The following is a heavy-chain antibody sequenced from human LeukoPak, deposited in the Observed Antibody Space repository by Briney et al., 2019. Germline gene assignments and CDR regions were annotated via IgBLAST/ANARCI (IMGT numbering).Heavy chain of an antibody. CDR2: ISSSSSYI. V-gene: IGHV3-21*01. J-gene: IGHJ4*02. D-gene: IGHD6-19*01. CDR1: GFTFSTYS. Sequence: PGGSLRLSCAASGFTFSTYSMNWVRQAPGKGLEWVSSISSSSSYIYYADSVKGRFTISRDNAKTSLYLQMNSLRAEDTAVYYCAKDLYSSGWSRGPGNYFDYWGQGTLVTVSS. CDR3: AKDLYSSGWSRGPGNYFDY.